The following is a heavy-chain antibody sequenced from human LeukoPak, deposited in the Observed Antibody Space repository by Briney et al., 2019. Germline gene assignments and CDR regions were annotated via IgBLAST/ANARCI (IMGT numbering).Heavy chain of an antibody. CDR2: ITAYNGNT. Sequence: ASVKVSPKASRYTFTRYGISWGRQAPGQGLEWMGWITAYNGNTNYAQQHQGRVTMTQDPSTSTAYMELRSLRSDDTGVYYCARDQTAYYDFWRGYYAYWGQGTLVTVSS. D-gene: IGHD3-3*01. CDR3: ARDQTAYYDFWRGYYAY. V-gene: IGHV1-18*01. CDR1: RYTFTRYG. J-gene: IGHJ4*02.